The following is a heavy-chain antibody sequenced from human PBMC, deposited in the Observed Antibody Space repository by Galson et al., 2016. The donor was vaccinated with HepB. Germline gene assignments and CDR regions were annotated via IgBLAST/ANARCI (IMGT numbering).Heavy chain of an antibody. Sequence: SVKVSCKASGGMFSSYAISWVRQAPGQGLEWMGGIIPMFGTATYAQKFQGRVTITADESTSTAYMERSSLRSEDTAVYYCARARFVSGGSAVAWGQGTLVTVSS. V-gene: IGHV1-69*13. D-gene: IGHD3-10*01. CDR2: IIPMFGTA. J-gene: IGHJ4*02. CDR1: GGMFSSYA. CDR3: ARARFVSGGSAVA.